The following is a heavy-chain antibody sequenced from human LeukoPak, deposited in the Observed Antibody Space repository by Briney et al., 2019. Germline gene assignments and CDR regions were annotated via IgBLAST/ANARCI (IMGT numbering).Heavy chain of an antibody. J-gene: IGHJ4*02. CDR3: ARERPDSSGWD. D-gene: IGHD6-19*01. CDR2: IKQDGSQK. CDR1: GFTLSTYW. V-gene: IGHV3-7*01. Sequence: HPGGSLRLSCAASGFTLSTYWMSWVRQAPGKGPEGVANIKQDGSQKNYVDSVKGRFTISRDNARNSLYLQMNSLRADDTAIYYCARERPDSSGWDWGQGTLVTVSS.